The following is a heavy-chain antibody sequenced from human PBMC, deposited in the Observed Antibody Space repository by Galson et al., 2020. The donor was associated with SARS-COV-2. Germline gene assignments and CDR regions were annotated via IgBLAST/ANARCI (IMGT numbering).Heavy chain of an antibody. V-gene: IGHV3-23*01. CDR1: GITFSDYS. CDR2: ISPSGGAT. CDR3: AKVYNDLYFDY. Sequence: TGGSLRLSCAASGITFSDYSMSWVRQAPGKGLEWLSFISPSGGATFHADSVKGRFTISRDNSKNTLFLQMNSLRAEDTAVYYCAKVYNDLYFDYWGQGTQVTVSS. D-gene: IGHD1-1*01. J-gene: IGHJ4*02.